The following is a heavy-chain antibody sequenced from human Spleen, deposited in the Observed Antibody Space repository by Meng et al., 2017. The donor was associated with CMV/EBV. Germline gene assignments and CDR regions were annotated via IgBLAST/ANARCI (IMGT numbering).Heavy chain of an antibody. V-gene: IGHV4-30-4*01. CDR1: GRSIISGASY. Sequence: QVRLLEVGHGLVNTSQIRSLTFTVTGRSIISGASYWSWIRQPPGKGLEWIGYIYYSGSTYYNPSINSRVTISVDTSKNQFSLKLSSVTAADTAVYYCARAAIADTFDYWGQRNLVTVSS. CDR2: IYYSGST. CDR3: ARAAIADTFDY. J-gene: IGHJ4*02. D-gene: IGHD6-13*01.